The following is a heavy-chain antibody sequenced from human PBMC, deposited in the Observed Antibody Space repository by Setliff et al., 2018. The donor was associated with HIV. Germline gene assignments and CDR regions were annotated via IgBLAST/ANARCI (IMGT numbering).Heavy chain of an antibody. D-gene: IGHD3-3*02. CDR1: GYNFTDYD. CDR3: ARGTAPRPASVLEFLEWLFPNWFDP. V-gene: IGHV1-8*02. CDR2: MNPNNGNT. Sequence: GASVKVSCKASGYNFTDYDINWVRQATGQGLEWMGWMNPNNGNTGYAEKFQGRVTMTRDTSISTAYMELSSLRSDDTAVYYCARGTAPRPASVLEFLEWLFPNWFDPWGQGTLGTVPQ. J-gene: IGHJ5*02.